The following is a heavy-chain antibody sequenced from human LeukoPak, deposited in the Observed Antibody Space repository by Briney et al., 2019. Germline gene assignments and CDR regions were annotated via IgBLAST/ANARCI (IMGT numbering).Heavy chain of an antibody. CDR1: GGSFSGNY. V-gene: IGHV4-34*01. D-gene: IGHD3-22*01. CDR2: INHSGST. J-gene: IGHJ4*02. CDR3: ARAWYYYDSSGYYPFDY. Sequence: SEPLSLTCAVYGGSFSGNYWSWIRQPPGKGLEWIGEINHSGSTNYNPSLKSRVTISVDTSKNQFSLKLSSVTAADTAVYYCARAWYYYDSSGYYPFDYWGQGTLVTVSS.